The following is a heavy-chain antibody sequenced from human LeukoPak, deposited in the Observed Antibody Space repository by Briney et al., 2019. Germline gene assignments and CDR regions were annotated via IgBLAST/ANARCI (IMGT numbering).Heavy chain of an antibody. D-gene: IGHD6-13*01. J-gene: IGHJ5*02. Sequence: SVKVSCKASGYTFTSYGISWVRQAPGQGLEWMGGIIPVFNTAHYAQTFQGRVTITADESTSTAYMELNSLRSEDTAVYYCARDEQDSSSWYARWFDPWGQGTLVTVSS. CDR1: GYTFTSYG. V-gene: IGHV1-69*13. CDR2: IIPVFNTA. CDR3: ARDEQDSSSWYARWFDP.